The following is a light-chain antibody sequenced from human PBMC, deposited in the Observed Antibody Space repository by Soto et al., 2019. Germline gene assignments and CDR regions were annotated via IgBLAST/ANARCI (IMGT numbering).Light chain of an antibody. CDR2: DAS. CDR3: QQRSNWPPLIS. V-gene: IGKV3-11*01. J-gene: IGKJ5*01. CDR1: QSVTTY. Sequence: EIVLTQSQATLSLSPGERATLSGLASQSVTTYLAWYQQKPGQAPRLLIYDASNRATGIPARFSGSGSGTDFTLTISSLEPEDFAVYYCQQRSNWPPLISFGQGTRLEIK.